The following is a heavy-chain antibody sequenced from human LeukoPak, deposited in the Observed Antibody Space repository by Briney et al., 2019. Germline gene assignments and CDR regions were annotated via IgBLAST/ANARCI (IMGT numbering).Heavy chain of an antibody. J-gene: IGHJ5*02. CDR2: MNPNSGNT. CDR3: ARARKDKNWFDP. Sequence: ASVKVSCKASGYTFTSYDINWVRQATGQGLEWMGWMNPNSGNTGYAQKFQGRVTMTRDTSISTAYMELSRLRSDDTAVYYCARARKDKNWFDPWGQGTLVTVSS. CDR1: GYTFTSYD. V-gene: IGHV1-8*01.